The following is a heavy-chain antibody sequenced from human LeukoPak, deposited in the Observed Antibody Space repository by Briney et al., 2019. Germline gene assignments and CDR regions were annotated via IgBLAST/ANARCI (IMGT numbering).Heavy chain of an antibody. J-gene: IGHJ2*01. Sequence: SETLSLTCAVYGGSFSGYYWSWIRQPPGKGLEWIGSIYYSGSTYYNPSLKSRVTISVDTSKNQFSLKLSSVTAADTAVYYCARQKYGWYFDLWGRGTLVTVSS. V-gene: IGHV4-34*01. D-gene: IGHD2-2*01. CDR1: GGSFSGYY. CDR2: IYYSGST. CDR3: ARQKYGWYFDL.